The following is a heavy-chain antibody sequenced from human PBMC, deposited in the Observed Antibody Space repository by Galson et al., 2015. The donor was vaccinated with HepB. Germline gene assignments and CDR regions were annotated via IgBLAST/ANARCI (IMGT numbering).Heavy chain of an antibody. CDR3: ARVIACYSFDY. D-gene: IGHD6-13*01. V-gene: IGHV3-11*06. CDR2: ISRSSSYT. J-gene: IGHJ4*02. CDR1: GFTFSDYH. Sequence: SLRLSCAASGFTFSDYHMSWIRQAPGKGLEWVSDISRSSSYTSYADSVKGRFTISRDNAKNSLYLQMNSLRAEDTAVYYFARVIACYSFDYWGQGTLVTVSS.